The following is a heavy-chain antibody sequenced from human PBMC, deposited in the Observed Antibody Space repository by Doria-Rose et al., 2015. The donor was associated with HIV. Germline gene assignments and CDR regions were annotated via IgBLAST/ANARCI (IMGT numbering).Heavy chain of an antibody. Sequence: QVQLQESGPGLVKPSETLPLTCSVSGGSISHYYWSWIRQPPGKGLEYIGDIFYTGSTNYSTSLKSRVSISIDTSKNKFSLRLSSVTAADTAVYYCARVLSGTYDYWGQGTLVTVSS. D-gene: IGHD1-26*01. J-gene: IGHJ4*02. CDR3: ARVLSGTYDY. CDR2: IFYTGST. V-gene: IGHV4-59*01. CDR1: GGSISHYY.